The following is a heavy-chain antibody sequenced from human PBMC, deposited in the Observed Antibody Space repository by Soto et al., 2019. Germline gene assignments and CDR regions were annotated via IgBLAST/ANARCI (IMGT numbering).Heavy chain of an antibody. CDR1: GFTFGDYA. J-gene: IGHJ5*02. Sequence: PGGSLRLSCTASGFTFGDYAMSWFRQAPGKGLEWVGFIRSKAYGGTTEYAASVKGRFTISRDDSKSIAYLQMNSLKTEDTAVYYCTRGPTPPTIFGVVTPYNWFDPWGQGTLVTVSS. CDR2: IRSKAYGGTT. CDR3: TRGPTPPTIFGVVTPYNWFDP. V-gene: IGHV3-49*03. D-gene: IGHD3-3*01.